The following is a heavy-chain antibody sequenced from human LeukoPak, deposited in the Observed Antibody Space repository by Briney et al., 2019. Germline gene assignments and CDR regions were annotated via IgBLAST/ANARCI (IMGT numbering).Heavy chain of an antibody. CDR1: GFTFSSYA. Sequence: GGSLRLSCAASGFTFSSYAMSWVRQAPGKGLEWVSAISGSGGSTYYADSVKGRFTISRDNSKNTLYLQMNSLRAEDTAVYYCAKRTIVVVVAATQATFDYWGQGTLVTVSS. CDR2: ISGSGGST. J-gene: IGHJ4*02. D-gene: IGHD2-15*01. V-gene: IGHV3-23*01. CDR3: AKRTIVVVVAATQATFDY.